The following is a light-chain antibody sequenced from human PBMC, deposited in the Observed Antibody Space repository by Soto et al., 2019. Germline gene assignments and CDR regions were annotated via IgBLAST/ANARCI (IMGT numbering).Light chain of an antibody. CDR1: QSIYTK. V-gene: IGKV3-20*01. J-gene: IGKJ2*01. CDR3: QQYAGSLYT. Sequence: EVGFSRSPPTLSLSPGEGATLSCRASQSIYTKLAWYQKKSGQAPRLLIYDASTRAYGIPDRFSGSGSGTDFSLTISRLEPEDFAVYYCQQYAGSLYTFAQGTK. CDR2: DAS.